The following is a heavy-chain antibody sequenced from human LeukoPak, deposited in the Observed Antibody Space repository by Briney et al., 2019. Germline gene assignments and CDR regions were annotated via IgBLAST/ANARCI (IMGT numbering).Heavy chain of an antibody. V-gene: IGHV4-30-4*01. J-gene: IGHJ4*02. Sequence: SETLSLTCTVSGGSISSGDYYWSWIRQPPGKGLEWIGYIYYSGSTYYNPSLKSRVTISVDTSKNQFSLKLSSVTAADTAVYYCARAHTPVPLDYWGQGTLVTVSS. D-gene: IGHD2-2*01. CDR2: IYYSGST. CDR1: GGSISSGDYY. CDR3: ARAHTPVPLDY.